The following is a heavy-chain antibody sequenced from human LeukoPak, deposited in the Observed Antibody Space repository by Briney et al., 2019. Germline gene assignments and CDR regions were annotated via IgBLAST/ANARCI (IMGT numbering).Heavy chain of an antibody. Sequence: GGSLRLSCAASGFTFNSFGMYWDRQAPGKGLEWVAVISYDGSNKHYGDSVKGRFTISRDNSKNTLYLQMNSLRAEDTAVYYCAKRMGPSIAASDLDYWGQGTLVTVSS. CDR3: AKRMGPSIAASDLDY. D-gene: IGHD6-13*01. CDR2: ISYDGSNK. CDR1: GFTFNSFG. V-gene: IGHV3-30*18. J-gene: IGHJ4*02.